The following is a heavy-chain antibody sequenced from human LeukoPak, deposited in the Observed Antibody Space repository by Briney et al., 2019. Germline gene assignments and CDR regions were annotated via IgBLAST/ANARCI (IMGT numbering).Heavy chain of an antibody. Sequence: GASVKVSCKASGYTFTGYYMHWVRQAPGQGLEWMGWINPNSGGTNYAQKFQGRVTMTRGTSISTAYMELSRLRSDDTAVYYCASQAARHRGYYYYMDVWGKGTTVTVSS. J-gene: IGHJ6*03. D-gene: IGHD6-6*01. CDR1: GYTFTGYY. CDR2: INPNSGGT. V-gene: IGHV1-2*02. CDR3: ASQAARHRGYYYYMDV.